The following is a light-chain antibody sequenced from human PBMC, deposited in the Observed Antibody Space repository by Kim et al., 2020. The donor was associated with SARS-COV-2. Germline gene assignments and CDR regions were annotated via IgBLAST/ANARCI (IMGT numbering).Light chain of an antibody. CDR1: QGIRNA. CDR3: LQDYNYPRT. J-gene: IGKJ1*01. Sequence: AIQMTQSPSSLSASIGDRVTITCRASQGIRNALGWFQQKPGKAPKLLIYAASSLQSGVPSRFSGNGSVTDFTLTISSLQPEDFATYFCLQDYNYPRTFGQGTKADIK. V-gene: IGKV1-6*01. CDR2: AAS.